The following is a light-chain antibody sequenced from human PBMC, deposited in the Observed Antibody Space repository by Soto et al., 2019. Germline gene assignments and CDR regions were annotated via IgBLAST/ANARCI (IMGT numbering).Light chain of an antibody. CDR2: YED. V-gene: IGLV1-36*01. Sequence: QSVLTQPPSVSEAPRQRVTISCSGSSSNIGNNAVNWYQQLPGKAPKLLIYYEDLMPSGVSDRFSSSTSGTSASLAISGLQSEDEADYYCAAWDDSLNGVVFGGGTKLTVL. CDR1: SSNIGNNA. J-gene: IGLJ2*01. CDR3: AAWDDSLNGVV.